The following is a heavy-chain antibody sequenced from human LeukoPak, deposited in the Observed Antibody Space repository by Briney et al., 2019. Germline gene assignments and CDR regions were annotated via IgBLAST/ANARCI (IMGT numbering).Heavy chain of an antibody. V-gene: IGHV3-33*01. CDR3: ARDLSSWTPGY. J-gene: IGHJ4*02. CDR1: GFTFSSYG. CDR2: IWSDGNNK. Sequence: GSSLRLSCAASGFTFSSYGMHWVRQAPGKGLEWVAVIWSDGNNKDYAHSVKGRFTISTDDSKNTLYLQMNSLRAEDTAVYYCARDLSSWTPGYWGQGTRVTVSS. D-gene: IGHD6-13*01.